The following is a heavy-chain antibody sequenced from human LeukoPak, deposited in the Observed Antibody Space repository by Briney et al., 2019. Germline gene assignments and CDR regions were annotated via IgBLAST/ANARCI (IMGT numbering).Heavy chain of an antibody. J-gene: IGHJ4*02. CDR3: ARGLYYTSLRFDY. CDR1: GGSFSGYY. Sequence: SETLSLTCAVYGGSFSGYYWSWIRQPPGKGLEWIGEINHSGSTNYNPSLQSRVTISVDTSKNQFSLKLSSVTAADTAVYYCARGLYYTSLRFDYGGQGTLVTVSS. D-gene: IGHD1-26*01. CDR2: INHSGST. V-gene: IGHV4-34*01.